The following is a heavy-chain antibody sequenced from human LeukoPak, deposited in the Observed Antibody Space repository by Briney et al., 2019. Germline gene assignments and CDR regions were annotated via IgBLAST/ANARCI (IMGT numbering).Heavy chain of an antibody. D-gene: IGHD2-21*01. V-gene: IGHV3-23*01. CDR3: TKCGLHTFGLWLY. CDR2: ISNSDGTT. Sequence: GGSLRLSCAASRFTFSTYAMSWVRQAPGKGLEWVSTISNSDGTTYYADSVKGRFTISRDNSKSTLYLQINSLRAEDTALYYCTKCGLHTFGLWLYWGQGSLVTISS. J-gene: IGHJ4*02. CDR1: RFTFSTYA.